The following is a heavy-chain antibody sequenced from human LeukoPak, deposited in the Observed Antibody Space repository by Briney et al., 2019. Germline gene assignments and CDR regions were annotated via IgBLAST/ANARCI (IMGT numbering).Heavy chain of an antibody. D-gene: IGHD1-14*01. CDR3: ATNHSDWNAFDI. Sequence: ASVKVSCKASGYTFTSYYMHWVRQAPGQGLEWMGIINPSGGSTSYAQKFQGRVTMTEDTSTDTAYMELSSLRSEDTAVYYCATNHSDWNAFDIWGQGTMVTVSS. CDR1: GYTFTSYY. V-gene: IGHV1-46*01. J-gene: IGHJ3*02. CDR2: INPSGGST.